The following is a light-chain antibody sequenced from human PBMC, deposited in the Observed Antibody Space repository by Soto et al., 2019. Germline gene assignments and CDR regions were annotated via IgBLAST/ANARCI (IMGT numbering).Light chain of an antibody. CDR1: RSVSNNY. CDR3: QQYGSSPAT. CDR2: GAS. Sequence: IVLRQSPGTLSLSRGEGATLSCRASRSVSNNYLAWYQQKPGQAPRLLIYGASNRATGIPDRFSGSGSGTDFTLTISRLEPEDFAVYYCQQYGSSPATFGQGTKVDIK. V-gene: IGKV3-20*01. J-gene: IGKJ1*01.